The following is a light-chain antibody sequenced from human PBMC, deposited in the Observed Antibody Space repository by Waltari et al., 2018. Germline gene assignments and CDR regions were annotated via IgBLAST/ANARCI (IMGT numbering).Light chain of an antibody. V-gene: IGKV1-5*01. Sequence: DIEMTQSPSSLPSSVGDRVTITCRASQNIDQWLTWYQQKPGKAPQLIIYRASILETGVPSRFRGAGSGTEFTLTISSLQPDDFATYFCQQCKTYPYTFGQGTKLEIK. CDR2: RAS. J-gene: IGKJ2*01. CDR3: QQCKTYPYT. CDR1: QNIDQW.